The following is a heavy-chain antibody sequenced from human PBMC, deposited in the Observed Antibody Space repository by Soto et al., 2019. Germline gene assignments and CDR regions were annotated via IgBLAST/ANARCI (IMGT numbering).Heavy chain of an antibody. J-gene: IGHJ6*02. CDR2: IYYSGST. CDR3: ASKSANDYYYYYGMDV. Sequence: SETLSLTCTVSGGSISSYYWNWIRQPPGKGLEWIGYIYYSGSTNYNPSLKSRVTISVDTSKNQFSLKLSSVTAADTAVYYCASKSANDYYYYYGMDVWGQGTTVTVSS. CDR1: GGSISSYY. V-gene: IGHV4-59*01.